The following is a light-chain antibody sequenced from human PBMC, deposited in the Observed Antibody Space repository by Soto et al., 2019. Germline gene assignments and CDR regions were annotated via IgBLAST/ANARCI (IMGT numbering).Light chain of an antibody. J-gene: IGLJ2*01. CDR1: SSNIGAGYD. CDR2: GNT. V-gene: IGLV1-40*01. Sequence: QSVLTQPPSVSGAPGQRVTISCTGSSSNIGAGYDVHWYQQLPGRAPKLLIYGNTNRPSGVPDRFSGSKSGTSASPAITGLQAEDEADYYCLSFDSSLSVVFGGGTQLTVL. CDR3: LSFDSSLSVV.